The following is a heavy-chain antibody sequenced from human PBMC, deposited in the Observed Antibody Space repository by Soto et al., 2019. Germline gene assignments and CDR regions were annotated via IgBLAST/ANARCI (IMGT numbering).Heavy chain of an antibody. Sequence: QAQLVQSGAEVKKPGSSVKVSCKASGGTFSSYAISWVRQAPGQGLEWMGGIIPIFGTANYAQKFQGRVTITADESTSTAYMELSSLRSEDTAVYYCARDLGDYYDSSGYYYYYGMDVWGQGTTVTVSS. J-gene: IGHJ6*02. D-gene: IGHD3-22*01. CDR2: IIPIFGTA. V-gene: IGHV1-69*01. CDR1: GGTFSSYA. CDR3: ARDLGDYYDSSGYYYYYGMDV.